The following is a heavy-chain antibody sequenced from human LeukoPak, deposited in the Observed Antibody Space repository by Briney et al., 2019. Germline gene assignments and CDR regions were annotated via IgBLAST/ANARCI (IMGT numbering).Heavy chain of an antibody. CDR2: IYTSGST. CDR1: GGPISSYC. V-gene: IGHV4-4*07. Sequence: SETLSLTCTVSGGPISSYCWSWIRQPAGKGLEWIGRIYTSGSTNYNPSLKSRVTMSVATSKNQFSLKLSSVTAADTAVYYCARDNGVVVPAAIPPYNWFDPWGQGTLVTVSS. J-gene: IGHJ5*02. D-gene: IGHD2-2*02. CDR3: ARDNGVVVPAAIPPYNWFDP.